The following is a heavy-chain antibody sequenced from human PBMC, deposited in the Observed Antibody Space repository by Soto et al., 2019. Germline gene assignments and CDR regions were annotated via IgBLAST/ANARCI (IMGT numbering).Heavy chain of an antibody. CDR1: GGSFTGYY. CDR2: INHSGST. D-gene: IGHD6-19*01. Sequence: QVQLQQWGAGLLKPSETLSLTCAVYGGSFTGYYWNWIRQPPGKGLEWIGEINHSGSTNYNPSLPSRVTISVDTSKNQFSLKLSSVTAADTAVYYCARGWGAVADYWGQGTLVTVSS. V-gene: IGHV4-34*01. CDR3: ARGWGAVADY. J-gene: IGHJ4*02.